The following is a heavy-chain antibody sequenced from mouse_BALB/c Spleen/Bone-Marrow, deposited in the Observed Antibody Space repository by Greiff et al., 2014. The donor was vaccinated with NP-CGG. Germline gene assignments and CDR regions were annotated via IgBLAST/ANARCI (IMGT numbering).Heavy chain of an antibody. CDR2: FYPGSGSI. V-gene: IGHV1-62-2*01. CDR3: ARHEVRYAEGYYALDY. D-gene: IGHD2-14*01. CDR1: GYTFTEYT. J-gene: IGHJ4*01. Sequence: QVQLQQSGAELVKSGASVKLSCKASGYTFTEYTIHWVKQRSGQGLEWIGWFYPGSGSIKYNEKFKDKATLTADKSSSTVYMELSRLTSEDSAVYFCARHEVRYAEGYYALDYWGQGTSVTVSA.